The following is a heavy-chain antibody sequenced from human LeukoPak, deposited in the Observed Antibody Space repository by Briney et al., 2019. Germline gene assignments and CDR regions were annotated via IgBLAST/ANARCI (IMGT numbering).Heavy chain of an antibody. CDR2: INPNSDGT. J-gene: IGHJ5*01. CDR3: ARWNYRMRWFDS. D-gene: IGHD1-7*01. V-gene: IGHV1-2*02. CDR1: GYTFTDYF. Sequence: ASEKVSCQASGYTFTDYFIHWVRQAPVKGLEWMGWINPNSDGTNYAAKFQGRVTMTRDTSISTAYMALSRLRSDDTAVYYCARWNYRMRWFDSWGQGTLVTVSS.